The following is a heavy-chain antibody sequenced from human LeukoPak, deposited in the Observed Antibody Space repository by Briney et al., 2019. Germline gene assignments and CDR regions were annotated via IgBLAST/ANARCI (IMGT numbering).Heavy chain of an antibody. V-gene: IGHV4-39*07. J-gene: IGHJ3*02. CDR2: IYYSGST. CDR3: ARYTAMVAFHAHGFDI. D-gene: IGHD5-18*01. CDR1: GGSISSSSYY. Sequence: SETLSLTCTVSGGSISSSSYYWGWIRQPPGKGLEWIGSIYYSGSTYYNPSLKSRVTISVDTSKNQFSLKLRSVTAADTAVYYCARYTAMVAFHAHGFDIWGKGTMVTVS.